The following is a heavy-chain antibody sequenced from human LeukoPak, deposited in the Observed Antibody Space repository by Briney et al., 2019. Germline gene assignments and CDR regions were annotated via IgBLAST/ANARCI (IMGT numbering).Heavy chain of an antibody. Sequence: GGSLRLSCAASGFTFSSYAMRWVRQAPGKGLEWVSTISNSGSSTYYADSVRGRLTISRDNSKNTLYLQMNSLRAEDTAVYYCAKLTEPDWGQGTLVTVSS. V-gene: IGHV3-23*01. CDR2: ISNSGSST. J-gene: IGHJ4*02. CDR3: AKLTEPD. CDR1: GFTFSSYA.